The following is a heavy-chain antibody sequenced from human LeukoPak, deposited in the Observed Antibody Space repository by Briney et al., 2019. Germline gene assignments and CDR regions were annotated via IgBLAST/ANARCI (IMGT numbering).Heavy chain of an antibody. D-gene: IGHD6-6*01. CDR1: GGSISSYY. V-gene: IGHV4-59*01. CDR2: IYYSGST. J-gene: IGHJ4*02. CDR3: ARAIAAPGDYFDY. Sequence: SETLSLTCTVSGGSISSYYWSWIRQPPGKGLEWIGYIYYSGSTNYNPSLKSRVTISVDTSKNQFSLKLSSMTAADTAVYYCARAIAAPGDYFDYWGQGTLVTVSS.